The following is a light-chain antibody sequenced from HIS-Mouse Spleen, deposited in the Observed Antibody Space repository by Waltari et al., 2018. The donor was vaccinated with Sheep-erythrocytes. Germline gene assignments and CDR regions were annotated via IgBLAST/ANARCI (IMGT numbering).Light chain of an antibody. V-gene: IGLV3-1*01. CDR3: QAWDSSTVV. CDR1: ALPKKY. CDR2: EDS. J-gene: IGLJ2*01. Sequence: SYELTQPPSVSVSPGQTARITCSGDALPKKYAYWYQQKSGQAPVPVLYEDSKRPSGIPERFSSSDSGSTATLSISGTQAMDEADYYCQAWDSSTVVFGGGTKLTVL.